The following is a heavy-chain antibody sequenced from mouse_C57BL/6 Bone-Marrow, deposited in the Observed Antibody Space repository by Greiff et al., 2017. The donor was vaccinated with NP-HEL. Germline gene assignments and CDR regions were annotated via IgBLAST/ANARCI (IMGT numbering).Heavy chain of an antibody. D-gene: IGHD6-2*01. Sequence: EVMLVESGGGLVKPGGSLKLSCAASGFTFSSYAMSWVRQTPEKRLEWVATSSDGGSYTYYPDNVKGRFTISRDNAKNNLYLQMSHLKSEDTAMYYCARDSHWYFDVWGTGTTVTVSS. CDR1: GFTFSSYA. V-gene: IGHV5-4*01. J-gene: IGHJ1*03. CDR2: SSDGGSYT. CDR3: ARDSHWYFDV.